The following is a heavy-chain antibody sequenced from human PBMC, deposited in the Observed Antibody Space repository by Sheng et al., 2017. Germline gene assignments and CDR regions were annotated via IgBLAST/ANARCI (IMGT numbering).Heavy chain of an antibody. Sequence: EVQLVESGGGLVQPGGSLRLSCAASGLTFSNYWMSWIRQTPGKGLEWVANIKEDGSAKVYVDSVKGRFTISRDNTKNSLYLQMNSLRAEDTAVYYCARTGISSPFDYWGQGTLVTVSS. CDR3: ARTGISSPFDY. CDR1: GLTFSNYW. J-gene: IGHJ4*02. CDR2: IKEDGSAK. V-gene: IGHV3-7*01. D-gene: IGHD1-1*01.